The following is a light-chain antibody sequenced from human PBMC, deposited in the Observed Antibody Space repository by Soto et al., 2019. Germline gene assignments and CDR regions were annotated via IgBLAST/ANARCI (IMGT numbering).Light chain of an antibody. CDR3: QQYHRWPVT. V-gene: IGKV3-15*01. J-gene: IGKJ4*01. Sequence: EIVMTQSPAPLSVSPGERVTFSCRASQRIYSNLAWYQHTPGQAPRLLISGASTGATGLPSRFSGSGSGTDCTLTIDSLQSEDVAVYYCQQYHRWPVTFGGGTKVEIK. CDR2: GAS. CDR1: QRIYSN.